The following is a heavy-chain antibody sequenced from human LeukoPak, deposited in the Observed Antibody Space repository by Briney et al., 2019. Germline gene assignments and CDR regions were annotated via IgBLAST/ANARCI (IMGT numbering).Heavy chain of an antibody. CDR1: GFTFSNYG. Sequence: PGGSVRLSCAASGFTFSNYGMHWVRQAAGKGVEWVAVISYDGSNKYYAGALKGRFIISRDNSKNTLYLQMNSLRAEDTAVYYCARVRKGYSYGYYYYGMDVWGQGTTVTVSS. D-gene: IGHD5-18*01. J-gene: IGHJ6*02. CDR3: ARVRKGYSYGYYYYGMDV. V-gene: IGHV3-30*03. CDR2: ISYDGSNK.